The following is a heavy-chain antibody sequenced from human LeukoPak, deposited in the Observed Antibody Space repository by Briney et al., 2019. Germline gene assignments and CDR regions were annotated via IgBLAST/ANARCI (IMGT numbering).Heavy chain of an antibody. V-gene: IGHV1-69*05. CDR2: IIPIFGTA. Sequence: SVKVSSTPSGGTFTIYAISWVRQAPGQGLEWMGGIIPIFGTANYAQKFQGRVTITTDESTSTAYMELSSLRSEDRAVYYCARSLYSNYVSLDYWGQGTLVTVSS. D-gene: IGHD4-11*01. J-gene: IGHJ4*02. CDR3: ARSLYSNYVSLDY. CDR1: GGTFTIYA.